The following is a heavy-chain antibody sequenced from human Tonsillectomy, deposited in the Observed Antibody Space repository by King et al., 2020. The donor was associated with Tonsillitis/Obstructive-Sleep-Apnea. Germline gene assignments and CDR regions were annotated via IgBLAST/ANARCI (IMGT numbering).Heavy chain of an antibody. CDR1: GFTFSNAW. Sequence: VQLVESGGGLVKPGGSLRLSCAASGFTFSNAWMNWVRQAPGKGLEWVGRIKSKTDGGTTDYAAPVKGRFTISRDDSKNTLYLQMNSLKTEDTAVYYCTTQKHDNSGSSHSYYGMDVWGQGTTVTVSS. CDR2: IKSKTDGGTT. D-gene: IGHD1-26*01. V-gene: IGHV3-15*07. CDR3: TTQKHDNSGSSHSYYGMDV. J-gene: IGHJ6*02.